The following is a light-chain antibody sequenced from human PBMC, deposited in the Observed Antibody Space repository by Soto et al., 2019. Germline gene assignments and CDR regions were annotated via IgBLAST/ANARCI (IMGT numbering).Light chain of an antibody. J-gene: IGLJ1*01. CDR2: EVD. V-gene: IGLV2-18*02. Sequence: QSVLTQPPSASGSPGQSVTISCTGTSSDVGGYNRVSWYLHHPGKAPKLILYEVDKRPSGVPDRFSGSKSGNTASLTISWLQAEDEADYYCSSYTISSTYVFGAGTKVTVL. CDR3: SSYTISSTYV. CDR1: SSDVGGYNR.